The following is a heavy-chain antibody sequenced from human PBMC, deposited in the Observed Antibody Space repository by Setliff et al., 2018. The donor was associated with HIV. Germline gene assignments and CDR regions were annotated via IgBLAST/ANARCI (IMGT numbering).Heavy chain of an antibody. CDR1: GYTFTSYW. J-gene: IGHJ4*02. CDR2: IYPGDSDT. CDR3: ARRASKASLDY. V-gene: IGHV5-51*01. Sequence: GASLKISCKGSGYTFTSYWIGWVRQMPGKGLEWMGIIYPGDSDTRYSPSFQGRVTISADKSSNTAYLQWSSLQASDTAMYYCARRASKASLDYWGQGTLVTVSS.